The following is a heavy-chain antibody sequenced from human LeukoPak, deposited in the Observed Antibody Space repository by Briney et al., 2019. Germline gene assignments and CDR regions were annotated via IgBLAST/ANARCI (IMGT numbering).Heavy chain of an antibody. V-gene: IGHV4-34*01. CDR1: GGSFSGYY. Sequence: PAETLSLTCAVYGGSFSGYYWSWIRQPPGKGLEWIGEINHSGSTNYNPSLKSRVTISVDTSKNQFSLKLSSVTAADTAVYYCAREAGGWYYFDYWGQGTLVTVSS. J-gene: IGHJ4*02. D-gene: IGHD6-19*01. CDR2: INHSGST. CDR3: AREAGGWYYFDY.